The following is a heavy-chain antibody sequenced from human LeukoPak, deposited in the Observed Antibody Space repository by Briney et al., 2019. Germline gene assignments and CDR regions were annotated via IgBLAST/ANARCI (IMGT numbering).Heavy chain of an antibody. CDR1: GYTFTSYG. Sequence: ASVKVSCKASGYTFTSYGISWVRQAPGQGLEWMGWISAYNGYTHFAQKFQGRVTMTTDTSTSTAYMELRSLRSDDTAVYYCARGFPPRRNYDGSGYYSYYFDHWGQGTLVTVSS. CDR2: ISAYNGYT. V-gene: IGHV1-18*01. D-gene: IGHD3-22*01. J-gene: IGHJ4*02. CDR3: ARGFPPRRNYDGSGYYSYYFDH.